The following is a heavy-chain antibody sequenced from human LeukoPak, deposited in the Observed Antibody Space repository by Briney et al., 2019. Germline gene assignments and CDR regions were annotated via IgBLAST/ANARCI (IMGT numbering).Heavy chain of an antibody. CDR2: ISSSSSYI. J-gene: IGHJ4*02. D-gene: IGHD5-12*01. Sequence: PGGSLRLSCAASGFTFSSYTMNWVRQAPGKGLEWVSSISSSSSYIYYADSVKGRFTISRDNAKNSLYLQMNSLRAEDTAVYYCARGPSGYHNTGGQGTLVTVSS. CDR1: GFTFSSYT. V-gene: IGHV3-21*01. CDR3: ARGPSGYHNT.